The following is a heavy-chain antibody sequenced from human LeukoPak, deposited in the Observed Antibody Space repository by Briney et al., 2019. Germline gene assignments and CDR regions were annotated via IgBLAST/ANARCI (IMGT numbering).Heavy chain of an antibody. D-gene: IGHD3-22*01. J-gene: IGHJ4*02. CDR1: GFIFSNYW. CDR3: ARRGYYDSSGYDY. CDR2: ISGSSTDI. Sequence: GGSLRLSCAGSGFIFSNYWMHWVRQAPGKGLEWVSSISGSSTDIYYADSVKGRFTISRDNAKKSMYLQINSLRAEDTAIYYCARRGYYDSSGYDYWGQGTLVTVSS. V-gene: IGHV3-21*01.